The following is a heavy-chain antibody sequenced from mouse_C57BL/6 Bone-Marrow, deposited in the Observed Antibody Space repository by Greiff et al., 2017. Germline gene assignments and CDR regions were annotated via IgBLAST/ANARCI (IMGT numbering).Heavy chain of an antibody. D-gene: IGHD2-3*01. CDR2: SRNKANDYTT. Sequence: EVNVVESGGGLVQSGRSLRLSCATSGFTFSDFYMEWVRQAPGKGLEWIAASRNKANDYTTEYSASVKGRFIVSRDTSQSILYLQMHALRAEDTAIYYCARDADGYLFDYWGQGTTLTVSS. CDR1: GFTFSDFY. V-gene: IGHV7-1*01. CDR3: ARDADGYLFDY. J-gene: IGHJ2*01.